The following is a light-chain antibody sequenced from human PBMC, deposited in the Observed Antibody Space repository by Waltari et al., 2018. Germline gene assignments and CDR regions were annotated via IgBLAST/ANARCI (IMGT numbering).Light chain of an antibody. Sequence: TVMTQSPVALSVSPGERVTLSCRASQSVSSNLAWYQQKPGQAPRLLIYGVSTRATGIPARFSGSGSGTEFTLTISSLQSEDFAGDYCQQYNDWPPVTFGGGTKVEIK. V-gene: IGKV3-15*01. J-gene: IGKJ4*01. CDR3: QQYNDWPPVT. CDR1: QSVSSN. CDR2: GVS.